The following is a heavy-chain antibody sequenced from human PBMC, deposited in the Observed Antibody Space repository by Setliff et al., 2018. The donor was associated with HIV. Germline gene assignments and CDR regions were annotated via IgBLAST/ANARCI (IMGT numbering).Heavy chain of an antibody. CDR3: ARDRENDYDYTGAFDI. CDR1: GYSINTAYY. Sequence: SETLSLTCSVSGYSINTAYYWGWIRQSPGKGLEWIGGFHHSGSTHYNPSLKSRVTISVDTSKNQFPLKLSSVTAADTAVYYCARDRENDYDYTGAFDIWGQGTMVTVSS. V-gene: IGHV4-38-2*02. CDR2: FHHSGST. J-gene: IGHJ3*02. D-gene: IGHD3-16*01.